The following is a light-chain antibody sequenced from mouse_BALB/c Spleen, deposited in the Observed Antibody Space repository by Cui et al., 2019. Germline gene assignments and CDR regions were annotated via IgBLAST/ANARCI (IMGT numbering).Light chain of an antibody. J-gene: IGKJ1*01. CDR3: SQGSHVWP. CDR2: KVS. V-gene: IGKV1-117*01. CDR1: QSIVHNNGNTY. Sequence: DVLLSQTLLSLPLSLGHQATLSCRSSQSIVHNNGNTYLHWYLQKPGQSPKLLFYKVSIRISGVPDMFGGSGSETDFKLKISRVEAEDLGVYYGSQGSHVWPFGRGTELDI.